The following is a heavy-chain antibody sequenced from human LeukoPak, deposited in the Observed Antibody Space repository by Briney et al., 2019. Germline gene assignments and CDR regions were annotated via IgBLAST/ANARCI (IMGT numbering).Heavy chain of an antibody. J-gene: IGHJ4*02. Sequence: SETLSLTCTVSGGSISSYYWSWIRQPPGKGLEWIGYIYYSGSTNYNPSLKSRVTISVDTSKNQFSLKLSSVTAADTAVYYCARAGSVWFGELSFDYWGQGTLVTVSS. CDR3: ARAGSVWFGELSFDY. D-gene: IGHD3-10*01. CDR2: IYYSGST. V-gene: IGHV4-59*12. CDR1: GGSISSYY.